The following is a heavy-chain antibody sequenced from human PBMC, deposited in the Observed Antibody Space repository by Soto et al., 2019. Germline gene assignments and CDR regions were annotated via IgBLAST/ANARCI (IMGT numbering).Heavy chain of an antibody. CDR3: ASLQNFLEYYYYGMDV. V-gene: IGHV3-74*02. J-gene: IGHJ6*02. CDR2: INSDGSST. D-gene: IGHD4-4*01. CDR1: GFTVSSYW. Sequence: EVQLVESGVGLVEPGGSLRLSGAASGFTVSSYWMHWVRQAPGKGLVWVSRINSDGSSTSYADSVKGRFTISRDNAKNTLYLQMNSLRAEDTAVYYCASLQNFLEYYYYGMDVWGQGTTVTVSS.